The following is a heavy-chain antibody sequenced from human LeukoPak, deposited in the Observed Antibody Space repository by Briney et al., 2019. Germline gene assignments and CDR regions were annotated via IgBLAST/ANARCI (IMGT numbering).Heavy chain of an antibody. V-gene: IGHV3-23*01. CDR1: GFTFSHYA. D-gene: IGHD6-19*01. J-gene: IGHJ4*02. CDR2: MSSSGNTT. Sequence: GGSLRLSCAASGFTFSHYAIYWVRQAPGKGLEWVSGMSSSGNTTYYADSVKGRFTMSRDNSKNTPYLQMNSLRAEDTAVYYCAKGISGSFDYWGQGTLVTVSS. CDR3: AKGISGSFDY.